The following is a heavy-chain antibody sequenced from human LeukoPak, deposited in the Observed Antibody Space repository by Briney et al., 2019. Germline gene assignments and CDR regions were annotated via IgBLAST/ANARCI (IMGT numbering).Heavy chain of an antibody. CDR1: GFTVSSNY. CDR2: IYSGGST. J-gene: IGHJ1*01. Sequence: GGSLRLSCAASGFTVSSNYMSWVRQAPGKGLEWVSVIYSGGSTYYADSVKGRFTISRDNAQNSMYLQMNSLRVEDTAVYYCTSWGDTTAEYFQRWGQGTLVTVSS. CDR3: TSWGDTTAEYFQR. V-gene: IGHV3-53*01. D-gene: IGHD2-21*02.